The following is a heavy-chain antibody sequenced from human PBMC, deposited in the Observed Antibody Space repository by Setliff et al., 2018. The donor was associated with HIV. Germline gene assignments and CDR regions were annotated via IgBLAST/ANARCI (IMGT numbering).Heavy chain of an antibody. J-gene: IGHJ4*02. CDR3: ARLGDSGYDFRGYFDY. CDR1: GGSVSDTSYY. V-gene: IGHV4-39*01. Sequence: PSETLSLTCTVSGGSVSDTSYYWGWIRQPPGKGLERLANVYYSGGTYYNPSLNSRVTISVDTSRNQFSLKLTSVTAADTALYFCARLGDSGYDFRGYFDYWGQGKLVTVSS. CDR2: VYYSGGT. D-gene: IGHD5-12*01.